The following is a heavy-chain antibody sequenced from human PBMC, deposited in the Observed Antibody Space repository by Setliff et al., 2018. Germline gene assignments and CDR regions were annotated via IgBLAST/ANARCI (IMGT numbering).Heavy chain of an antibody. V-gene: IGHV3-7*01. J-gene: IGHJ6*02. Sequence: PGGSLRLSCTASGFSYSNCWVSWVRQAPGKGLEWLASINPHASEKYYVDSVKGRFTISRDNAKNSLSLQMNNLRTEDTAVYYCARVKPFAMDVWGQGTTVTVSS. CDR2: INPHASEK. CDR3: ARVKPFAMDV. CDR1: GFSYSNCW.